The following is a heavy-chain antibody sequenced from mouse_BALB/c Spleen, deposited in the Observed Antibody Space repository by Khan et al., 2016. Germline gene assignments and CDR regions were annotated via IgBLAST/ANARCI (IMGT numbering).Heavy chain of an antibody. CDR1: GYAFSSYW. Sequence: VQLQESGAELVRPGSSVKISCKASGYAFSSYWMNWVKQRPGQGLEWIGQIYPGDGDTNYNGKFKGKATLTADKSSSTAYMQLSSLTSEDSAVYFCARDYYCSDFDYWGQGTSLTVSS. CDR2: IYPGDGDT. D-gene: IGHD1-1*01. V-gene: IGHV1-80*01. CDR3: ARDYYCSDFDY. J-gene: IGHJ2*02.